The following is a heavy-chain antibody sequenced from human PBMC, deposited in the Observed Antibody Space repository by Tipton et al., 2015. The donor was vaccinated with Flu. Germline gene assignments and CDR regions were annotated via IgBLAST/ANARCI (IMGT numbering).Heavy chain of an antibody. D-gene: IGHD4-11*01. CDR3: ARRDYSNYVSDPKNWFDP. CDR2: VHHAGST. CDR1: GFTFNTYA. Sequence: LRLSCAASGFTFNTYAMSWVRQAPGKGLEWIGNVHHAGSTYYNPSLKSRVSMSVDASKNHFSLKLNSVTAADTAVYFCARRDYSNYVSDPKNWFDPWGPGTLVTVSS. V-gene: IGHV4-38-2*01. J-gene: IGHJ5*02.